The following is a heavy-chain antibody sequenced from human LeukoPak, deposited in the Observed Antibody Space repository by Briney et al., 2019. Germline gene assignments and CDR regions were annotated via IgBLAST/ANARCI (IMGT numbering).Heavy chain of an antibody. CDR2: IKQGGREE. CDR3: ARDNGGWFDT. J-gene: IGHJ5*02. V-gene: IGHV3-7*03. Sequence: GGSLRLSCVASEFIFSDYWMSWVRQAPGKGLEWVANIKQGGREEKYVSSVKGRFAISGDDAKSTLYLQMDSLSGDDTAVYYCARDNGGWFDTWGRGTLVTVSS. D-gene: IGHD3-10*01. CDR1: EFIFSDYW.